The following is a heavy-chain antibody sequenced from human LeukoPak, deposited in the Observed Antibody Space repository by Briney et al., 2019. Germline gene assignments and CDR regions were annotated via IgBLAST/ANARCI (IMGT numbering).Heavy chain of an antibody. Sequence: GGSLRLSCVASGFTFSTYSLNWVRQAPGKGPEWVSSISGSSRYIYYADLVKGRFTISRDNAKNSLYLQMNSLRAEDTAVYYCARSDYGDVDAFDIWGQGTMVTVSS. D-gene: IGHD4-17*01. CDR1: GFTFSTYS. V-gene: IGHV3-21*01. CDR3: ARSDYGDVDAFDI. CDR2: ISGSSRYI. J-gene: IGHJ3*02.